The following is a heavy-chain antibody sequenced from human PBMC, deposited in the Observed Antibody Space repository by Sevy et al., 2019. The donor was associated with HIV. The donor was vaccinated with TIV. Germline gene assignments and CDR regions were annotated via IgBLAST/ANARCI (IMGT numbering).Heavy chain of an antibody. CDR3: AKDRVGYYGSGTYYYYYGMDV. V-gene: IGHV3-30*02. D-gene: IGHD3-10*01. CDR1: GFTFSSYG. CDR2: IRYDGSNK. J-gene: IGHJ6*02. Sequence: GGSLRLSCAASGFTFSSYGMHWVRQAPGKGLEWVAFIRYDGSNKYYADSVKGRFTISRDNSKNTLYLQMNSLRAEDTAVYYCAKDRVGYYGSGTYYYYYGMDVWGQGTTVTVSS.